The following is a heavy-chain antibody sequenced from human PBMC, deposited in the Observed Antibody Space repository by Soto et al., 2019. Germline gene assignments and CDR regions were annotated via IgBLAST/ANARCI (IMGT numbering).Heavy chain of an antibody. V-gene: IGHV1-18*01. CDR2: ISPYNGNT. J-gene: IGHJ6*02. Sequence: QVQLVQSGAEVKKPGASVKVSCKASGYTFTSYGISWVRQAPGQGLEWMGWISPYNGNTNYAQKLQGRVSMTTDTATSTADVELRSRRSDDTAVYYCARGIGGYFGADYYYGMDVGGQGTTVTVSS. CDR3: ARGIGGYFGADYYYGMDV. D-gene: IGHD3-16*01. CDR1: GYTFTSYG.